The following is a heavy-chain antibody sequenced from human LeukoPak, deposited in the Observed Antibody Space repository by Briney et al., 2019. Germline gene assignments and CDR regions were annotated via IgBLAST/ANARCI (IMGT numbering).Heavy chain of an antibody. CDR1: GGSFSDYF. D-gene: IGHD2-21*02. CDR2: IDDGGNT. V-gene: IGHV4-34*01. Sequence: SETLSLTCSVYGGSFSDYFWSWIRQSPGKGLEWIGKIDDGGNTNYNPSLMSRVIVSMEKSKKQFSLVMRSVAAADTAVYYCARFSRITWGDWGDAFDIWGQGTTVIVSS. CDR3: ARFSRITWGDWGDAFDI. J-gene: IGHJ3*02.